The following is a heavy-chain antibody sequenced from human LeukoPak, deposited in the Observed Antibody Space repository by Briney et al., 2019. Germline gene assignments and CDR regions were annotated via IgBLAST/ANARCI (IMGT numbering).Heavy chain of an antibody. Sequence: SETLSLTCTVSGGSISSSSYYWGWIRQPPGKGLEWIGSIYYSGTTYYNPSLKSRVTISVDTSKNQFSLKLSSVTAADTAEYYCALSSGYYYGFNYWGQGTQVTVSS. CDR3: ALSSGYYYGFNY. D-gene: IGHD3-22*01. J-gene: IGHJ4*02. CDR2: IYYSGTT. V-gene: IGHV4-39*01. CDR1: GGSISSSSYY.